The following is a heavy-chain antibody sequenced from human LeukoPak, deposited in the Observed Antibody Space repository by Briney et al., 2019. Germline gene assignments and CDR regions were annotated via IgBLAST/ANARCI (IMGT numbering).Heavy chain of an antibody. CDR2: INHSGST. Sequence: PSETLSLTCAVYGGSFSGYYWSWIRQPPGKGLEWIGEINHSGSTNYNPSLKSRVTISVDTSKNQFSLKLSSVTAADTAVYYCARGSTGDIVVVVAATIPYYMDVWGKGTTVTVSS. D-gene: IGHD2-15*01. CDR3: ARGSTGDIVVVVAATIPYYMDV. V-gene: IGHV4-34*01. J-gene: IGHJ6*03. CDR1: GGSFSGYY.